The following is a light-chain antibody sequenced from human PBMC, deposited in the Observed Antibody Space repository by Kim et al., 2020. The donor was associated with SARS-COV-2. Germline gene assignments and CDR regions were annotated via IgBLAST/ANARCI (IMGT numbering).Light chain of an antibody. CDR3: SSYIRSSTNYV. J-gene: IGLJ1*01. CDR2: DVS. Sequence: QSITISCTGTSSDVGGYNYVSWYQQHPGQVPKLMIYDVSNRPSGVSNRFSGSKSGNTASLTISGLQAEDEADYYCSSYIRSSTNYVFGTGTKVTVL. V-gene: IGLV2-14*03. CDR1: SSDVGGYNY.